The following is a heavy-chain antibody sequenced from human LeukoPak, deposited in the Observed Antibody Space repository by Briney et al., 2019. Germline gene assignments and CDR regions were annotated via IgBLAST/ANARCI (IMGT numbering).Heavy chain of an antibody. CDR1: GFTFSSYA. Sequence: GGSLRLSCSASGFTFSSYAMHWGRQAPGKGLEYVSAISSNGGSTYYADSVKGRFTISRDNSKNTLYLQMSSLRAEDTAVYYCVKDHYDSSGYYEGVYYFDYWGQGTLVTVSS. J-gene: IGHJ4*02. V-gene: IGHV3-64D*06. CDR3: VKDHYDSSGYYEGVYYFDY. CDR2: ISSNGGST. D-gene: IGHD3-22*01.